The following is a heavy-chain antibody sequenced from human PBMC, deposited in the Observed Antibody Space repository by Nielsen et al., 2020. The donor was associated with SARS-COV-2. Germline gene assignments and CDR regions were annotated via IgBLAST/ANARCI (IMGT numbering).Heavy chain of an antibody. Sequence: GGVLRPSFQPPELTFVDYGISGFAQAPGRGRNWVSGITGGGGSTYYADSVQGRFIISRDNSKNTVYLQLNSLRAEDTALYYCAREKPRSALDYWGQGALVTVSS. J-gene: IGHJ4*02. D-gene: IGHD1-26*01. CDR2: ITGGGGST. V-gene: IGHV3-23*01. CDR3: AREKPRSALDY. CDR1: ELTFVDYG.